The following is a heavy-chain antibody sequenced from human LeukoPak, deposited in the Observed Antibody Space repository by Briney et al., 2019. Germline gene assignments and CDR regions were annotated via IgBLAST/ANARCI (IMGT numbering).Heavy chain of an antibody. J-gene: IGHJ6*02. Sequence: SVKVSCKASGGTFSSYAISWVRQAPGQGLEWMGRIIPILGIANYAQKFQGRVTITADKSTSTAYMELSSLRSEDTAVYYCARAPDSSGYYYYYYGMDVWGQGTTATVSS. D-gene: IGHD3-22*01. CDR2: IIPILGIA. V-gene: IGHV1-69*04. CDR3: ARAPDSSGYYYYYYGMDV. CDR1: GGTFSSYA.